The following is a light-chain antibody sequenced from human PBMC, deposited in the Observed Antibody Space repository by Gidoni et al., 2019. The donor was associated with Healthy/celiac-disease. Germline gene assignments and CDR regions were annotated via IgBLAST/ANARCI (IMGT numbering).Light chain of an antibody. J-gene: IGKJ5*01. CDR3: MQRIEFPSIT. Sequence: DIVITQTLLSLPVTPGEPASISCRSSQSLLDSDDGNTYLDWYLQKPGQSPQLLIYPLSDRASGVPDRCGGSGSGTDFTLKISRVEAEDVGVYYCMQRIEFPSITFGQGTRLEIK. V-gene: IGKV2-40*01. CDR1: QSLLDSDDGNTY. CDR2: PLS.